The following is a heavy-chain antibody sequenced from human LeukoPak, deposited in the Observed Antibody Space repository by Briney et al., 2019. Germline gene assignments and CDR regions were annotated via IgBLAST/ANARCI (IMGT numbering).Heavy chain of an antibody. CDR1: GGTFSSYA. D-gene: IGHD2-2*01. J-gene: IGHJ3*02. CDR2: IIPILGIA. V-gene: IGHV1-69*04. CDR3: ASPAIVVVPAAMDDAFDI. Sequence: GSSVKVSCKASGGTFSSYAISWVRQAPGQGLEWMGRIIPILGIANYAQKFQGRVTITADKSTSTAYMELSSLRSEDTAVYYCASPAIVVVPAAMDDAFDIWGQGTMVTVSS.